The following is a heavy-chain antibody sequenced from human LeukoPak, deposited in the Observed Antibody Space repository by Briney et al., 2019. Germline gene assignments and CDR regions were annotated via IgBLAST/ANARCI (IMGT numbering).Heavy chain of an antibody. D-gene: IGHD2-15*01. CDR3: AKDIGYCSGGSCCSAEYFQH. Sequence: GGSLRLSCAASGFTFSSYAMSWVRQAPGKGLEWVSAISGSGGSTYYADSVKGRFTISRDNSKNTLYLQMNSLRAEDTAVYYCAKDIGYCSGGSCCSAEYFQHWGQGTLVTVSS. J-gene: IGHJ1*01. CDR2: ISGSGGST. V-gene: IGHV3-23*01. CDR1: GFTFSSYA.